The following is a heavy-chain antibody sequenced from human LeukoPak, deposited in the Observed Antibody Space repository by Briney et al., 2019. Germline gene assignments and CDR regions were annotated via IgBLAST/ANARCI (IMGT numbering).Heavy chain of an antibody. CDR2: IYDSGST. J-gene: IGHJ4*02. V-gene: IGHV4-61*01. CDR3: ARSNSWSVRHLDY. D-gene: IGHD6-13*01. Sequence: NTSETLSLTCTVSGGSISSSSYYWSWIRQPPGKGLEWIGSIYDSGSTNYNPSLKSPVTISVDTSKNQFSLKLNSVTAADTAVYYCARSNSWSVRHLDYWGQGTLVTVSS. CDR1: GGSISSSSYY.